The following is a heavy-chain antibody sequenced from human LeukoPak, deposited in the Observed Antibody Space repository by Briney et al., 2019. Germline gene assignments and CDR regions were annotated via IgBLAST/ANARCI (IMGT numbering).Heavy chain of an antibody. Sequence: SETLSLTCAGYGGSFSGYYWSWIRQPPGKGLEWIGEINHSGSTNYNPSLKSRVTISVDTSKNQFSLKLSSVTAADTAVYYCARGPVPAAKVSWFDPWGQGTLVTVSS. J-gene: IGHJ5*02. CDR3: ARGPVPAAKVSWFDP. D-gene: IGHD2-2*01. CDR2: INHSGST. CDR1: GGSFSGYY. V-gene: IGHV4-34*01.